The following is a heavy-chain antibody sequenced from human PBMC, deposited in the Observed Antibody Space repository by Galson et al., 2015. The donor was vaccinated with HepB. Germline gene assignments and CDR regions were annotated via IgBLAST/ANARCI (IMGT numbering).Heavy chain of an antibody. J-gene: IGHJ4*02. CDR3: ARDLTTVTTFDY. CDR2: ISSTSYYI. V-gene: IGHV3-21*01. D-gene: IGHD4-17*01. Sequence: SLRLSCAASGFTFSGYSVNWVRQAPGKGLEWVSSISSTSYYIHYRESVKGRFTISRDDAKNSLYLQMNSLRVEDTGVYYCARDLTTVTTFDYWGQGILVTVSA. CDR1: GFTFSGYS.